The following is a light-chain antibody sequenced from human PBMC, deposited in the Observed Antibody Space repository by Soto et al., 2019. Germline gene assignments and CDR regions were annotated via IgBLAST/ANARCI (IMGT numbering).Light chain of an antibody. CDR2: EVS. V-gene: IGLV2-14*01. Sequence: QSALTQPASVSGSPGQSITISCTGTSSYVGTYNYVSWYQQHPGKAPKLIIYEVSNRPSGVSNRFSGSKSGNTASLTISGLQAEDEADYYCSSYTSSTDYVFGTGTKVTVL. CDR3: SSYTSSTDYV. CDR1: SSYVGTYNY. J-gene: IGLJ1*01.